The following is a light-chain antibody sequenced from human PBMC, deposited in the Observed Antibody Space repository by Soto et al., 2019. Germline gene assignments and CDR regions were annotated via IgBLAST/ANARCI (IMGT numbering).Light chain of an antibody. J-gene: IGKJ1*01. V-gene: IGKV1-12*01. Sequence: DIQLTQYPSSVSASVGDRFTMASRASQGISSWLAWYQQKPGKAPKLLIYKASTLKSGVPSRFSGSGSGTDFTLTISSLQPEDFATYYCQQSYSTFWTFGQGTKVDI. CDR3: QQSYSTFWT. CDR2: KAS. CDR1: QGISSW.